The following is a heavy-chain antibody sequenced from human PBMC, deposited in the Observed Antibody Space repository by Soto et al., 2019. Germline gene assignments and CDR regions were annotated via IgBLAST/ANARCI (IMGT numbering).Heavy chain of an antibody. CDR3: ASVRGVPTQFDY. Sequence: GGSLRLSCAASGITFSSYEINWVRQAPGKGLEWVSYISSSGSSIYYADAVKRQFSISRDNSKSSLYLQMNSLRSDDTSVFYCASVRGVPTQFDYWGQGTLVTVSS. D-gene: IGHD3-10*01. J-gene: IGHJ4*02. CDR1: GITFSSYE. V-gene: IGHV3-48*03. CDR2: ISSSGSSI.